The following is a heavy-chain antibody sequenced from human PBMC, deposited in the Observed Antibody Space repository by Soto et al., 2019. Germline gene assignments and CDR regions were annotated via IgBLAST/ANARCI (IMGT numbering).Heavy chain of an antibody. CDR2: ISTYSGDT. D-gene: IGHD5-12*01. CDR1: GYTFFTYD. J-gene: IGHJ5*02. CDR3: ARHHGPTTPENWFDP. V-gene: IGHV1-18*01. Sequence: ASVKVSCKASGYTFFTYDISWVRQAPGQGLEWMGWISTYSGDTKYAQKFQGRVTMTTDTSTTTAYLELRSLRSDDTAVYYCARHHGPTTPENWFDPWGQGTLVTVSS.